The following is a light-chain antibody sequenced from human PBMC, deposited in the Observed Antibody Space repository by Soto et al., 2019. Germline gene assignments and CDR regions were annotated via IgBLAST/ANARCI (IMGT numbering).Light chain of an antibody. CDR1: SRDVGGYNY. Sequence: QSVLTQPASVSGSPGQSITISCTGTSRDVGGYNYVSWYQQHPGKAPKLMIYEVSNRPSGVSNRFSGSKSGNTAFLTISGLQAEDEADYYCSSYTSSSTLVVFGGGTKVTVL. CDR2: EVS. V-gene: IGLV2-14*01. CDR3: SSYTSSSTLVV. J-gene: IGLJ2*01.